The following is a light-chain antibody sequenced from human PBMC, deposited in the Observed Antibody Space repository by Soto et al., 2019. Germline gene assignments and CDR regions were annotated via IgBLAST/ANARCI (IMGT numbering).Light chain of an antibody. Sequence: QSVLTQPPSVSGAPGQRVTISCTGNSSNLGAGYDVHWYQQLPGAAPKLVIFGNRNRPSGVAERFSGSKSGNSASLAITGVQDEDEADYYCQAYDSSLTASVFGGGTKLTVL. CDR1: SSNLGAGYD. CDR3: QAYDSSLTASV. V-gene: IGLV1-40*01. CDR2: GNR. J-gene: IGLJ3*02.